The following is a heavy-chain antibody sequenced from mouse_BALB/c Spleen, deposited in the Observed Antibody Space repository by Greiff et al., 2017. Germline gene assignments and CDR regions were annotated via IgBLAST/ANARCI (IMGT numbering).Heavy chain of an antibody. J-gene: IGHJ4*01. V-gene: IGHV2-2*02. D-gene: IGHD1-1*01. Sequence: QVQLKESGPGLVQPSQSLSITCTVSGFSLTSYGVHWVRQSPGKGLEWLGVIWSGGSTDYNAAFISRLSISKDNSKSQVFFKMNSLQANDTAIYYCARRRSSYEYYAMDYWGQGTSVTVSS. CDR3: ARRRSSYEYYAMDY. CDR1: GFSLTSYG. CDR2: IWSGGST.